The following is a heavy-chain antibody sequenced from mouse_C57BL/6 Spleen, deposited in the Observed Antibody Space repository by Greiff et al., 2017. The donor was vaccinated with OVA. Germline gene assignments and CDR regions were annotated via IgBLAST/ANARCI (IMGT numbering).Heavy chain of an antibody. D-gene: IGHD2-4*01. CDR1: GYTFTDHT. CDR3: ASPHLYYDYDGGFAY. J-gene: IGHJ3*01. Sequence: VQLQQSDAELVKPGASVKISCKVSGYTFTDHTIHWMKQRPEQGLEWIGYIYPRDGSTKYNEKFKGKATLTADKSSSTAYMQLNSLTSEDSAVYFCASPHLYYDYDGGFAYWGQGTLVTVSA. CDR2: IYPRDGST. V-gene: IGHV1-78*01.